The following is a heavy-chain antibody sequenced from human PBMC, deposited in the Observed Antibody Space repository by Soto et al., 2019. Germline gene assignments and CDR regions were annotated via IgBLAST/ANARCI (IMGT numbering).Heavy chain of an antibody. J-gene: IGHJ4*02. V-gene: IGHV4-34*01. D-gene: IGHD3-22*01. Sequence: VQLQQWGAGLLKPSETLSLTCDVSGGSFGGYYWSWIRQPPGKGLEWIGEINHVATTNYNPSPKRRGTVSLDMSQNQLALTLTSVTAADTAVYYCARHYYDSTGYYRSPLGDWGQGTLVTVSS. CDR1: GGSFGGYY. CDR2: INHVATT. CDR3: ARHYYDSTGYYRSPLGD.